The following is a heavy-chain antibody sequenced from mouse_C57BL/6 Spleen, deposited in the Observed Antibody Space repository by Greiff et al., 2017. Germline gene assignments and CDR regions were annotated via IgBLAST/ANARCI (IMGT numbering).Heavy chain of an antibody. V-gene: IGHV1-53*01. Sequence: QVQLQQPGTELVKPGASVKLSCKASGYTFTSYWMHWVQQRPGQGLEWIGNINPSNGGTNYNETFKSKATLTVDKSSSTAYMQLSRLTSEDSVVYYCAIGEYGSGWGFAYWGQGTLVTVSA. CDR3: AIGEYGSGWGFAY. D-gene: IGHD1-1*01. CDR1: GYTFTSYW. J-gene: IGHJ3*01. CDR2: INPSNGGT.